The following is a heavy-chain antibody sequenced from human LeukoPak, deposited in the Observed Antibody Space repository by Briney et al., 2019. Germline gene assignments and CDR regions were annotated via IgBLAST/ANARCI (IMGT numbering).Heavy chain of an antibody. J-gene: IGHJ4*02. D-gene: IGHD6-13*01. Sequence: GRSLRLSCAASGFTFDDYAMHWVRQAPGKGLEWVSGISWNSGSIGYADSVKGRFTISRDNAKNSLYLQMNSLRAEDTAVYYCARGQLTDPRIDYWGQGTLVTVSS. CDR2: ISWNSGSI. CDR1: GFTFDDYA. V-gene: IGHV3-9*01. CDR3: ARGQLTDPRIDY.